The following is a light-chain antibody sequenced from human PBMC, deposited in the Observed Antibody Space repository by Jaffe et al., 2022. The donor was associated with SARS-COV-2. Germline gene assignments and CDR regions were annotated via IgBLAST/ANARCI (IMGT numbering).Light chain of an antibody. CDR2: AAS. J-gene: IGKJ2*01. V-gene: IGKV1-6*01. Sequence: AIQMTQSPSSLSVSVGDRVTITCRASQGIKRDLGWYQQRPGEAPRLLIFAASDLHSGVPSRFSGSGSGTDFNLTISGLQPEDLATYYCLQDYTYPHTFGQGTKLEV. CDR3: LQDYTYPHT. CDR1: QGIKRD.